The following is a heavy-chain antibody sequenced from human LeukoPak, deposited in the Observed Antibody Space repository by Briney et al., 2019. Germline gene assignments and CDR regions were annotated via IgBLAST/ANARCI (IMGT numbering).Heavy chain of an antibody. CDR2: ISSSSSYI. J-gene: IGHJ6*03. CDR3: ARGAPLGYCSSTSCYTGGDYYYYMDV. D-gene: IGHD2-2*02. Sequence: PGGSLRLSCAASGFTFSSYSMNWVRQAPGKGLEWVSSISSSSSYIYYADSVKGRFTISRDNAKNSLYLQMNSLRAEDTAVYYCARGAPLGYCSSTSCYTGGDYYYYMDVWGKGTTVTVSS. V-gene: IGHV3-21*01. CDR1: GFTFSSYS.